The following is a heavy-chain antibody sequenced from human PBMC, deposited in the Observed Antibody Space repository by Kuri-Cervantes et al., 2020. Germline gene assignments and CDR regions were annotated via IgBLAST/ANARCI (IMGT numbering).Heavy chain of an antibody. J-gene: IGHJ6*03. CDR3: ARILQANSKYYYYYYMDV. CDR1: GFSLSTSGVG. CDR2: IYWDDDK. Sequence: SGPTLVKPTQTLTLTCTFSGFSLSTSGVGVGWIRQPPGKALEWLALIYWDDDKRYSPSLKSRLTITKDTSKNQVVLAMTNMDPVDTATYYCARILQANSKYYYYYYMDVWGKGTTVTVSS. V-gene: IGHV2-5*02. D-gene: IGHD5-18*01.